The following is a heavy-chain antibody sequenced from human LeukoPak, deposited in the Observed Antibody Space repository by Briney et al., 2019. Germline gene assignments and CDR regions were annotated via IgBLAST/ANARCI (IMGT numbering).Heavy chain of an antibody. CDR2: ISAYNGNT. J-gene: IGHJ4*02. CDR3: AREERWEPLNY. CDR1: GYTFTGYY. D-gene: IGHD1-26*01. Sequence: ASVKVSCKASGYTFTGYYMHWVRQAPGQGLEWMGWISAYNGNTNYAQKLQGRVTMTTDTSTSTAYMELRSLRSDDTAVYYCAREERWEPLNYWGQGTLVTVSS. V-gene: IGHV1-18*04.